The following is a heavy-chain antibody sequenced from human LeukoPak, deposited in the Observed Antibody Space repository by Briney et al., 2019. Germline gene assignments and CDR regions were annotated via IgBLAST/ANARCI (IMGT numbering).Heavy chain of an antibody. J-gene: IGHJ4*02. D-gene: IGHD2-2*01. Sequence: SQTLSLTHTVSSRSIARSYWGWTRQHPGKGLEWIGYIYYSGSTNYNPSLKSRVTISVDTSKNQFSLKLNSVTAADTAVYYCAREGTSGDFDYWGQGTLVTVSS. CDR3: AREGTSGDFDY. V-gene: IGHV4-59*01. CDR2: IYYSGST. CDR1: SRSIARSY.